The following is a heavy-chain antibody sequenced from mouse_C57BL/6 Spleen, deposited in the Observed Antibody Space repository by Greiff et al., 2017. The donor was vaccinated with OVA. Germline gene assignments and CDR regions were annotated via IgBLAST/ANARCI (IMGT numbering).Heavy chain of an antibody. J-gene: IGHJ3*01. CDR3: ARLGSSGAY. Sequence: VQLQQPGAELVKPGASVKLSCKASGYTFTSYWMQWVKQRPGQGLEWIGEIDPSDSYTNYNQKFKGKATLTVDTSSSTAYMQLSSLTSEDSAVYYCARLGSSGAYWGQGTLVTVSA. D-gene: IGHD1-3*01. CDR2: IDPSDSYT. CDR1: GYTFTSYW. V-gene: IGHV1-50*01.